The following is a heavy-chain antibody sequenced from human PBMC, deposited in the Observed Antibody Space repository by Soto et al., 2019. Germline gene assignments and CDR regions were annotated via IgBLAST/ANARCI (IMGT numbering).Heavy chain of an antibody. CDR1: GYTFTGYY. Sequence: ASVKVSCKASGYTFTGYYMHWVRQAPGQGLEWMGWINPNSGGTNYAQKFQGRVTMTRDTSISTAYMELSRLRSDDTAVYYCAAWELTYYGMDVWGQGTTVTVSS. CDR2: INPNSGGT. D-gene: IGHD1-26*01. V-gene: IGHV1-2*02. CDR3: AAWELTYYGMDV. J-gene: IGHJ6*02.